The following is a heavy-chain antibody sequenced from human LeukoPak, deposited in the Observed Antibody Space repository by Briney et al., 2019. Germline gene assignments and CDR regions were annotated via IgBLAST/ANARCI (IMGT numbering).Heavy chain of an antibody. J-gene: IGHJ4*02. CDR1: GGSISSYY. CDR2: IYYSGST. CDR3: ARGIAVAVFDY. D-gene: IGHD6-19*01. V-gene: IGHV4-59*01. Sequence: PSETLSLTCTVSGGSISSYYWSWIRQPLEKGLEWIGYIYYSGSTNYNPSLKSRVTISVDTSKNQFSLKLSSVTAADTAVYYCARGIAVAVFDYWGQGTLVTVSS.